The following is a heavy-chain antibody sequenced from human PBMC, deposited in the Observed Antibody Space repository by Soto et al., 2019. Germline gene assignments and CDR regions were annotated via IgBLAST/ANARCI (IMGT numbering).Heavy chain of an antibody. V-gene: IGHV1-18*01. D-gene: IGHD3-9*01. CDR2: ISAYNGNT. Sequence: QVQLVQSGAEVKKPGASVKVSCKASGYTFTSYGISWVRQAPGQGLEWMGWISAYNGNTNYAQKLQGRVTMTPDTATSTAYMELRSLRSDDTAVYYCARDGPVPSLTGYYIHYYYYYMDVWGKGTTVTVSS. J-gene: IGHJ6*03. CDR1: GYTFTSYG. CDR3: ARDGPVPSLTGYYIHYYYYYMDV.